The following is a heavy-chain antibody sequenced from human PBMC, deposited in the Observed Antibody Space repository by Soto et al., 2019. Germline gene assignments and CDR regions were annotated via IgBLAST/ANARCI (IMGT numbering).Heavy chain of an antibody. CDR2: IWHDGSNQ. CDR1: GFTFSNYG. J-gene: IGHJ4*02. Sequence: GGSLRLSCAASGFTFSNYGMHWVRQAPGKGLEWVAVIWHDGSNQYYADSVKGRFTISRDNSKNTLYLQMNSLRAEDTAVYYCARDWDCISTSCYIGHWGQGTLVTVSS. D-gene: IGHD2-2*01. CDR3: ARDWDCISTSCYIGH. V-gene: IGHV3-33*01.